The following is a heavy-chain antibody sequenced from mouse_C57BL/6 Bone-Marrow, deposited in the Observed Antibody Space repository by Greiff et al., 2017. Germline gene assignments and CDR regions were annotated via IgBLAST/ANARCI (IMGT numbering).Heavy chain of an antibody. D-gene: IGHD4-1*01. CDR2: IDPSDSET. Sequence: VQLQQPGAELVRPGSSVKLSCKASGYTFTSYWMHWVKQRPIQGLEWIGNIDPSDSETHYNQKFKDKATLTVDNSSSTAYMQLSSLTSEDSAVYYCARGGTNWGYYYAMDYWGQGTSVTVSS. CDR1: GYTFTSYW. J-gene: IGHJ4*01. V-gene: IGHV1-52*01. CDR3: ARGGTNWGYYYAMDY.